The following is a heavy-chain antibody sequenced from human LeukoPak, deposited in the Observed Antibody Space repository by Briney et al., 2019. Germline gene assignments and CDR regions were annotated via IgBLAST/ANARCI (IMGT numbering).Heavy chain of an antibody. CDR3: ATEYSSGWYNGDY. CDR1: GFXFSSYW. J-gene: IGHJ4*02. Sequence: PGGSLRLSCAASGFXFSSYWISWVRQAPGKGLEWVANIKQDGSEKYYVDSVKGRFTISRDNAKNSLYLQMNSLRAEDTAVYYCATEYSSGWYNGDYWGQGTLVTVSS. CDR2: IKQDGSEK. D-gene: IGHD6-19*01. V-gene: IGHV3-7*02.